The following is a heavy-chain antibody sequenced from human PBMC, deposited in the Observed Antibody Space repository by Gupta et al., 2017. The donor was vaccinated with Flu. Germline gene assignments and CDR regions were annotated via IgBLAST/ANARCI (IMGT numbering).Heavy chain of an antibody. J-gene: IGHJ4*02. D-gene: IGHD4-17*01. CDR2: ISYDGGSI. CDR1: GFSFSSYA. V-gene: IGHV3-30-3*01. CDR3: AGYGDFAS. Sequence: QEQLVGSGGGVVQPGRSLSLSCASPGFSFSSYAMYWVRQAPGKGLEWVAVISYDGGSIDYADSVKGRFTISRDNTKNTLYLQMNSLRADDTAVYYCAGYGDFASWGQGALVTVSS.